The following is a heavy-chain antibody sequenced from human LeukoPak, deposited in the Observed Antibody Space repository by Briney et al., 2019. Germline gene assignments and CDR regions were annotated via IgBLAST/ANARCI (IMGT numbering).Heavy chain of an antibody. Sequence: GGSLRLSRAASGFTFSSYWMSWVRQAPGKGLEWVANIKQDGSEKYYVDSVKGRFTISRDNAKNSLYLQMNSLRAEDTAVYYCARGRGFGSSMNGPFDYWGQGTLVTVSS. D-gene: IGHD6-13*01. CDR3: ARGRGFGSSMNGPFDY. J-gene: IGHJ4*02. CDR2: IKQDGSEK. V-gene: IGHV3-7*01. CDR1: GFTFSSYW.